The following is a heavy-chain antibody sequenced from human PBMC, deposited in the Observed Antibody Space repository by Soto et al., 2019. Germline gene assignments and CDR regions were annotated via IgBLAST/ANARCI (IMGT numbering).Heavy chain of an antibody. V-gene: IGHV3-33*01. D-gene: IGHD3-3*02. CDR1: GFPFSFYG. CDR2: IVSDGSAI. J-gene: IGHJ3*02. Sequence: SLRRSCAVSGFPFSFYGFHWVRQSPGKGLEWLGVIVSDGSAIYHADSLEGRFFISRDNSKDILYLQMNSLRVEDTAVYYCARDDAFDNENGFDMWGQGTMVTVSS. CDR3: ARDDAFDNENGFDM.